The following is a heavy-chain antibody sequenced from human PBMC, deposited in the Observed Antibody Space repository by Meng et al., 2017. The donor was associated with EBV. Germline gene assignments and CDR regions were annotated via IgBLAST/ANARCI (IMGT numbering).Heavy chain of an antibody. Sequence: QVQLQQWGAGLLKPSEXLSLTCAVYGGSFSGYYWSWIRQPPGKGLEWIGEINHSGSTNYNPSLKSRVTISVDTSKNQFSLKLSSVTAADTAVYFCARVSFYDYWSGYSFNWFDPWGQGTLVTVAS. CDR3: ARVSFYDYWSGYSFNWFDP. J-gene: IGHJ5*02. V-gene: IGHV4-34*01. CDR1: GGSFSGYY. D-gene: IGHD3-3*01. CDR2: INHSGST.